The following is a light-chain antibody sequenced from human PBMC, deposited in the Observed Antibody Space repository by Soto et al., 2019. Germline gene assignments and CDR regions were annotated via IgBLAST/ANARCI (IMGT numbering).Light chain of an antibody. V-gene: IGKV1-39*01. CDR1: QTISNY. J-gene: IGKJ2*01. Sequence: DIRMTQSPASLSASVGDRVTITCRASQTISNYLNWYQQKPGAAPKLLIYSASTLQSGVPSRFSGSGFGTDYTLTISSLQPADFAVYYRQQTFRTPHTFGQGTKVDIK. CDR3: QQTFRTPHT. CDR2: SAS.